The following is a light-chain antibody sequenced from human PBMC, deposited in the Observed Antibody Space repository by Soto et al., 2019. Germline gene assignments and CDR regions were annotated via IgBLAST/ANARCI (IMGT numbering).Light chain of an antibody. V-gene: IGKV3-15*01. J-gene: IGKJ1*01. CDR3: QQYNTWPRT. Sequence: MVVKQYPATRSVSKEERAALSCRASQGIKDYLAWFQQKPGQAPRLLIYGASTRATAIPVRFSGSGSGTEFTLSISSLQSEDFAVYYCQQYNTWPRTFGQGTKVDIK. CDR1: QGIKDY. CDR2: GAS.